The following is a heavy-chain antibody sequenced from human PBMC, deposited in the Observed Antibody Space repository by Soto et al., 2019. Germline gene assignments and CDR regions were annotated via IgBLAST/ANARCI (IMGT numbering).Heavy chain of an antibody. CDR3: ARGATAYYDFWSGYYYNWFDP. CDR2: IYYSGST. V-gene: IGHV4-31*02. Sequence: SETLSLNCPVCGDCISRGGYYYRKIRQHPGKGLEWIGYIYYSGSTYYNPSLKSRVTISVDTSKNQFSLKLSSVTAADTAVYYCARGATAYYDFWSGYYYNWFDPWGQGTLVTVSS. J-gene: IGHJ5*02. CDR1: GDCISRGGYY. D-gene: IGHD3-3*01.